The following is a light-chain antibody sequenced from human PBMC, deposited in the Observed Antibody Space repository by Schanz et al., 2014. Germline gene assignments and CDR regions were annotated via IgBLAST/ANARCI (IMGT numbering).Light chain of an antibody. CDR3: QQYNSYSL. Sequence: EIVMTQSPATLSVSPGERATLSCRASQSVSSNLAWYQQKPGQAPRLLIYGASTRATGIPARFSGSGSGTEFTLTISSLQSEDFATYYCQQYNSYSLFGQGTKLEIK. V-gene: IGKV3-15*01. J-gene: IGKJ2*01. CDR2: GAS. CDR1: QSVSSN.